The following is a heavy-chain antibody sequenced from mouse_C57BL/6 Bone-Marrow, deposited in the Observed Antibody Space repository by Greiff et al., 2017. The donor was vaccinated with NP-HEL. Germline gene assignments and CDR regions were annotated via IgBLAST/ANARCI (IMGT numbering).Heavy chain of an antibody. D-gene: IGHD2-5*01. V-gene: IGHV5-6*02. CDR2: ISSGGSYT. CDR3: ARPPYYSNYAWFAY. CDR1: GFTFSSYG. Sequence: DVMLVESGGDLVKPGGSLKLSCAASGFTFSSYGMSWVRQTPDKRLEWVATISSGGSYTYYPDSVKGRFTISRDNAKNTLYLQMSSLKSEDTAMYYCARPPYYSNYAWFAYWGQGTLVTVSA. J-gene: IGHJ3*01.